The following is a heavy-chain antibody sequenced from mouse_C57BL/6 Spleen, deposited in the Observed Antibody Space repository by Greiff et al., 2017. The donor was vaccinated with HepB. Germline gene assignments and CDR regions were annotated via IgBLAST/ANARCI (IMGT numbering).Heavy chain of an antibody. V-gene: IGHV14-3*01. J-gene: IGHJ2*01. CDR3: ARRLITTVVVFDY. CDR1: GFNIKNTY. Sequence: EVQLQQSVAELVRPGASVKLSCTASGFNIKNTYMHWVKQRPEQGLEWIGRIDPANGNTKYATKFQGKATITADTSSNTAYLQLSSLTSEDTAIYYCARRLITTVVVFDYWGQGTTLTVSS. D-gene: IGHD1-1*01. CDR2: IDPANGNT.